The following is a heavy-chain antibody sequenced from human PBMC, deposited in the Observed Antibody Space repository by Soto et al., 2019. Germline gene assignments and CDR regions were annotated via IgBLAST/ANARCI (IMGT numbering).Heavy chain of an antibody. CDR1: GFTFTNYA. Sequence: GGSLRLSCAASGFTFTNYAMTWVRQAPGKGLEWVSRISGSSGNTYYSDSVKGRFSVSRDSSKNTLYLQMSSLSAEDTAVYYCAKHYYGPEHWGQGTLVTVSS. J-gene: IGHJ4*02. V-gene: IGHV3-23*01. D-gene: IGHD3-10*01. CDR3: AKHYYGPEH. CDR2: ISGSSGNT.